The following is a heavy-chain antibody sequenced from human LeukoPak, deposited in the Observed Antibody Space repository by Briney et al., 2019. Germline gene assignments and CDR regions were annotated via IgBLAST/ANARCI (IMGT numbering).Heavy chain of an antibody. CDR1: GFIFSVYG. D-gene: IGHD1-26*01. J-gene: IGHJ4*02. CDR3: ARASGSFDY. CDR2: IWNDGSNK. V-gene: IGHV3-33*01. Sequence: GRSLRLSCAAFGFIFSVYGMHWVRQSPGKGLEWVAVIWNDGSNKYYADSVKGRFTISRDNSKNTVFLQMSSLRAEDTAVYYCARASGSFDYWGQGALVTVSS.